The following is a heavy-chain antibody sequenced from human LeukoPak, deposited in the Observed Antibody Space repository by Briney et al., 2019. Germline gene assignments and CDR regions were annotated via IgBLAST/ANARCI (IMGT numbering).Heavy chain of an antibody. CDR1: GDSISSNTRY. Sequence: SQTLSLTCSVSGDSISSNTRYWSWLRQPAGKGLEWIGRIYTSGSTNYNPSLKSRVTMSVDTSKNQFSLKLSSVTAADTAVYYCARDGGSGIDYWGQGTLVTVSS. J-gene: IGHJ4*02. D-gene: IGHD1-26*01. CDR2: IYTSGST. CDR3: ARDGGSGIDY. V-gene: IGHV4-61*02.